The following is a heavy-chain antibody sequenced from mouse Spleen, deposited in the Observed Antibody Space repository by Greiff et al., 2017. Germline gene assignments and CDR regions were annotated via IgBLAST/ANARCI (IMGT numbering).Heavy chain of an antibody. Sequence: QVQLKESGAELVRPGSSVKLSCKASGYTFTSYWMHWVKQRPIQGLEWIGNIDPSDSETHYNQKFKDKVTLTVDKSSSTAYMQLSSLTSEDSAVYYCARGLTLYAMDYWGQGTSVTVSS. D-gene: IGHD1-3*01. V-gene: IGHV1-52*01. CDR2: IDPSDSET. CDR3: ARGLTLYAMDY. CDR1: GYTFTSYW. J-gene: IGHJ4*01.